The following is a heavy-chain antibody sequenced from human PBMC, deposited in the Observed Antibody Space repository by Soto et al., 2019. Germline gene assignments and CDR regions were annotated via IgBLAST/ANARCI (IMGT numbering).Heavy chain of an antibody. D-gene: IGHD3-22*01. CDR1: GYTFTGYY. V-gene: IGHV1-2*02. Sequence: ASVKVSCKASGYTFTGYYMHWVRQAPGQGLEWMGWINPNSGGTNYAQKFQGRVTMTRDTSISTAYMELSRLRSDDTAVYYCARYYYDSSGYFDAFDIRGQGTMVTVSS. CDR3: ARYYYDSSGYFDAFDI. CDR2: INPNSGGT. J-gene: IGHJ3*02.